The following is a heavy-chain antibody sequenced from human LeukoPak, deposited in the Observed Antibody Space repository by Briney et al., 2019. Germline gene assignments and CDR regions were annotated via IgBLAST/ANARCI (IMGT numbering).Heavy chain of an antibody. Sequence: GGPLTLPCGASGFNFSDSAVIWAPHSPGGGLKWVSSISDTGGRPYYADSVKGRYTITRHNSRNTVNLEMNGLRAGDTARYYCAKGGQDFDFWRFDLRGQGILVIVSS. V-gene: IGHV3-23*01. CDR1: GFNFSDSA. CDR2: ISDTGGRP. CDR3: AKGGQDFDFWRFDL. D-gene: IGHD3-3*01. J-gene: IGHJ5*02.